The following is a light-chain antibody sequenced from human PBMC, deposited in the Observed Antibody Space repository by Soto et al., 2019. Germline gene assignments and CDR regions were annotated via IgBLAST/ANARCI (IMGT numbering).Light chain of an antibody. CDR3: FSYAGSTYV. CDR1: TGDVGGYNY. V-gene: IGLV2-14*01. J-gene: IGLJ1*01. CDR2: EVT. Sequence: QSALTQPASVSGSPGQSITVSCTGTTGDVGGYNYVSWYQQHPGKAPKLIIYEVTNRPSGVSNRFSASKSGNTASLTISGLQADDEADYYCFSYAGSTYVFGTGTKVTVL.